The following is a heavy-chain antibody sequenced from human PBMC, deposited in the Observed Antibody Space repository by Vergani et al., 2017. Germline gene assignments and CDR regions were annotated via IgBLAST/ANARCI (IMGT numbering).Heavy chain of an antibody. CDR3: ARVDTQVPATSHFYYMDV. CDR1: GGSFSGYY. J-gene: IGHJ6*03. Sequence: QVQLHQWGAGLLKPSETLSLTCAVYGGSFSGYYWSWIRQPPGKWLEWIGEINHSGSTNYNPSLKSRVTISVDTSKNQFSLKLSSVTAADTAVYYCARVDTQVPATSHFYYMDVWGKGTTVVVSS. CDR2: INHSGST. D-gene: IGHD6-25*01. V-gene: IGHV4-34*01.